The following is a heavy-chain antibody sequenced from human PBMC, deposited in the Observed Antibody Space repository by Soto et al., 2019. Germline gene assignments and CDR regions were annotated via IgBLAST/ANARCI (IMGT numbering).Heavy chain of an antibody. CDR3: AXRPGYSSSWYYYYGMDV. Sequence: SETLSLTCTVSGGSISIGDHYWSWIRHRPGKGLEWIGYIYYSGNTYYNPSLKSRIIMSVDTSKSQFSLKLSSVTAADTAVYYCAXRPGYSSSWYYYYGMDVWGQGTTVTVSS. J-gene: IGHJ6*02. D-gene: IGHD6-13*01. CDR2: IYYSGNT. V-gene: IGHV4-31*03. CDR1: GGSISIGDHY.